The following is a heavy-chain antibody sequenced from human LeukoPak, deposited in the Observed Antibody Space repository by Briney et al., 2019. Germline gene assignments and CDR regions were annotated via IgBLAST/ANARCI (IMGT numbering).Heavy chain of an antibody. D-gene: IGHD2-2*01. Sequence: GGSLRLFYAASGFTFSSYAMSWVRQAPGKGLEWVSAISGSGGSTYYADSVKGRFTISRDNSKNTLYLQMNSLRAEDTAVYYCAKAHSGYCSSTSCLHWFDPWGQGTLVTVSS. V-gene: IGHV3-23*01. CDR3: AKAHSGYCSSTSCLHWFDP. J-gene: IGHJ5*02. CDR1: GFTFSSYA. CDR2: ISGSGGST.